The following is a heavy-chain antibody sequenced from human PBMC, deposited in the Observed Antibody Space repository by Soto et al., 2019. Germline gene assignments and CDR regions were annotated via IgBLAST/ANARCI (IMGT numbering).Heavy chain of an antibody. J-gene: IGHJ6*02. CDR1: GGSVNSGGYD. Sequence: HSGTPSITCTFSGGSVNSGGYDWCWIKQHPGKGLEWIGYIYYSGSTYYNPSLKSRVTISVDMSKNQFSLKLSSVTAADTAVYYCARKTVVVTAVGYYDYGMDVWGQGTTVTGFS. D-gene: IGHD2-21*02. CDR3: ARKTVVVTAVGYYDYGMDV. CDR2: IYYSGST. V-gene: IGHV4-31*03.